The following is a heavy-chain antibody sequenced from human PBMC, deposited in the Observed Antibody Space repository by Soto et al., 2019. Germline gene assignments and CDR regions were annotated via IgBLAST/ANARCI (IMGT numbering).Heavy chain of an antibody. V-gene: IGHV3-15*01. CDR2: IKSRADDGTT. J-gene: IGHJ4*02. CDR1: GFTFTNAW. D-gene: IGHD6-13*01. Sequence: EVQLVESGGGLVKPGGSLRLSCAASGFTFTNAWMSWVRQAPGKGLEWVGHIKSRADDGTTDYAAPLKGRFTISRDDSKNMPYLQMNSLKTEDTAEYFCATEGIASRPPFDYWGQGTLVTVS. CDR3: ATEGIASRPPFDY.